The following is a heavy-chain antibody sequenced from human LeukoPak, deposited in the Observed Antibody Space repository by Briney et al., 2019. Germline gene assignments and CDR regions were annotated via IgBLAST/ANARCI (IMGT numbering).Heavy chain of an antibody. V-gene: IGHV3-21*01. D-gene: IGHD5-18*01. J-gene: IGHJ4*02. CDR1: GFTFNSYS. CDR3: ARASGDIVETATMGSY. Sequence: GGSLLLSCAASGFTFNSYSMNWVRQAPGKGLEWVSSISSCSSSIYYADSVKGRFTISRDNAKNSLYLQMNSLRAEDTAVYYCARASGDIVETATMGSYWGQGTLVTVSS. CDR2: ISSCSSSI.